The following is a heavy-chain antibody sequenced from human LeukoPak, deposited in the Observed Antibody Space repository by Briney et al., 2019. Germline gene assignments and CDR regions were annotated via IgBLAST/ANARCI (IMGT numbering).Heavy chain of an antibody. J-gene: IGHJ4*02. V-gene: IGHV4-34*01. Sequence: SETLSLTCAVYGGSFSGYYWSWIRQPPGKGLEWIGEINHSGSTNYNPSLKSRVTISVDTSKNQFSLKLSSVTAADTAVYYCARVGSGWYYFDYWGQGTLVTVSS. CDR2: INHSGST. D-gene: IGHD6-19*01. CDR3: ARVGSGWYYFDY. CDR1: GGSFSGYY.